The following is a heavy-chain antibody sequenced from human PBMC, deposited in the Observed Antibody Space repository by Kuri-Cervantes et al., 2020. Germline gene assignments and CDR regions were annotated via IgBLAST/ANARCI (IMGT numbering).Heavy chain of an antibody. V-gene: IGHV3-30*02. D-gene: IGHD6-13*01. CDR3: AKDMGVGAAAGPFDY. Sequence: GESLKISCAASGFMFSNYGIHWVRQAPGKGLEWVAIIYFDGRNKYYADPVKGRFTISRDNAKNSLYLQMNSLRAEDAALYYCAKDMGVGAAAGPFDYWGQGTLVTVSS. CDR2: IYFDGRNK. CDR1: GFMFSNYG. J-gene: IGHJ4*02.